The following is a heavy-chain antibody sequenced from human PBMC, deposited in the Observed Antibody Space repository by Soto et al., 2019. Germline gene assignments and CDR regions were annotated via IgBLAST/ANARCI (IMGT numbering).Heavy chain of an antibody. V-gene: IGHV5-10-1*01. CDR3: ARRPMYYYGMDV. CDR2: IDPSDSYT. J-gene: IGHJ6*02. D-gene: IGHD6-6*01. Sequence: GESLNISCKGSGYSFTSYWISWVRQMPGKGLEWMGRIDPSDSYTNYSPSFQGHVTISADKSISTAYPQWSSLKASDTAMYYCARRPMYYYGMDVWGQGTTVTXSS. CDR1: GYSFTSYW.